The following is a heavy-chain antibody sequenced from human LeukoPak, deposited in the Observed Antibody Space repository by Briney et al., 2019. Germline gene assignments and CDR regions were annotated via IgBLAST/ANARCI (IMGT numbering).Heavy chain of an antibody. V-gene: IGHV1-46*01. D-gene: IGHD3-3*01. J-gene: IGHJ5*02. Sequence: ASVKVSCKASGYTFTSYDINWVRQATGQGLEWMGIINPSGGSTSYAQKFQGRVTMTRDTSTSTVYMELSSLRPEDTAVYYCARDLGPGAVITEGPNWFDPWGQGTLVTVSS. CDR1: GYTFTSYD. CDR2: INPSGGST. CDR3: ARDLGPGAVITEGPNWFDP.